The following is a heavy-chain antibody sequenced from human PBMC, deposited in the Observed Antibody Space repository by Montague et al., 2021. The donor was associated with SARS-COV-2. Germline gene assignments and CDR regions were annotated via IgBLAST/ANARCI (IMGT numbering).Heavy chain of an antibody. CDR1: GASTSSYY. CDR2: IYYTGAS. CDR3: ASRGPFYFWSWGELTTVTFPRGQVTVTMATPDNNLALRLNTVTAADTDDYSCAGGESFDP. V-gene: IGHV4-59*01. Sequence: SETLSLTCNVSGASTSSYYWSWIRQSPGKRPEWIGYIYYTGASKSNPSLQSRVTISVDTSENQFSLTLNSVTAADTAVYFCASRGPFYFWSWGELTTVTFPRGQVTVTMATPDNNLALRLNTVTAADTDDYSCAGGESFDPWGQGSLVTVSS. J-gene: IGHJ5*02. D-gene: IGHD3-16*01.